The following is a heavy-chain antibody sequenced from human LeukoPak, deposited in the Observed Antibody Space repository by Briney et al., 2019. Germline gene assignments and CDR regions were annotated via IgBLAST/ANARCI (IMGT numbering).Heavy chain of an antibody. Sequence: KPSETLSLTCAVYGGSFSGYYWSWIRQPPGKGLEWIGEINHSGSTNYNPSLKSRVTISVDTSKNQFSLKLSSVTAADTAVYYCARDNGRYYDSSGYYYGGGSFDIWGQGTMVTVSS. D-gene: IGHD3-22*01. V-gene: IGHV4-34*01. CDR2: INHSGST. J-gene: IGHJ3*02. CDR1: GGSFSGYY. CDR3: ARDNGRYYDSSGYYYGGGSFDI.